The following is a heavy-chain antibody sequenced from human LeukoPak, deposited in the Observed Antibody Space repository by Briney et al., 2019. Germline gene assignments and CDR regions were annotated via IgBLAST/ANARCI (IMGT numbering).Heavy chain of an antibody. J-gene: IGHJ6*03. CDR3: ARNFHSSIEQLMSDYYYYYMDV. D-gene: IGHD6-6*01. CDR2: IYYSGST. V-gene: IGHV4-61*05. Sequence: PSETLSPTCSVSGVPIVSSAFYWGWIRQPPGKGLEWIGYIYYSGSTNYNPSLKSRVTISVDTSKNQFSLKLSSVTAADTAVYYCARNFHSSIEQLMSDYYYYYMDVWGKGTTVTVSS. CDR1: GVPIVSSAFY.